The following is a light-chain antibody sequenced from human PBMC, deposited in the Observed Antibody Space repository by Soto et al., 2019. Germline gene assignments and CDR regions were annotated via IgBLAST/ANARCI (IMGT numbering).Light chain of an antibody. J-gene: IGLJ2*01. CDR2: DVG. V-gene: IGLV2-11*01. CDR3: CSYAGHKTVV. Sequence: QSVLTQPRSVSGSPGQSVTISCTGTSSDVGAYIYVSWYQQYPAKAPKVMIYDVGRRPSGVPDLFSGSKSGNTASLTIAGLQAEDEDVYFCCSYAGHKTVVFGGGTKLTVL. CDR1: SSDVGAYIY.